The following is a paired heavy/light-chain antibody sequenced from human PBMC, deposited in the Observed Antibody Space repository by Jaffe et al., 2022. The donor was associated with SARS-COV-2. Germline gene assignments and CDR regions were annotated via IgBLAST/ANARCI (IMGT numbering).Heavy chain of an antibody. D-gene: IGHD1-26*01. CDR2: MNPNSGNT. V-gene: IGHV1-8*01. CDR1: AYTFTTYD. Sequence: QVQLVQSGAEVKNPGASVKVSCKASAYTFTTYDFNWVRQATGQGLEWMGWMNPNSGNTGYARKFQGRVTMTRNTSISTAYMELSSLRSDDTAVYYCAVGEREWGYHIWGQGTMVTVSS. J-gene: IGHJ3*02. CDR3: AVGEREWGYHI.
Light chain of an antibody. Sequence: QAVLTQPSSLSASPGASASLTCTLRSGISVGTYRIYWYQQKPGSPPQYLLRYKSDSDKQQGSGVPSRFSGSKDASANAGILLISGLQSEDEADYYCMIWHSSAWVFGGGTKLTVL. CDR2: YKSDSDK. J-gene: IGLJ3*02. CDR3: MIWHSSAWV. V-gene: IGLV5-45*03. CDR1: SGISVGTYR.